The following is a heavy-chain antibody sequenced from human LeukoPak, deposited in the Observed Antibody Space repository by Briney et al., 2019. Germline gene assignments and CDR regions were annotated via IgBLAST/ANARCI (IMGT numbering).Heavy chain of an antibody. CDR2: IYWDDDK. Sequence: SGPTLVKPTQTLTLTCTFSGFSLSTSGMAVGWIRQPPGKALEWLALIYWDDDKRYSPSLKSRLTITKDTSTNQVVLTMTNVDPVDTATYYCAHRRSANPVRGAQNWFDPWSQGTLVTVSS. CDR1: GFSLSTSGMA. J-gene: IGHJ5*02. CDR3: AHRRSANPVRGAQNWFDP. V-gene: IGHV2-5*02. D-gene: IGHD3-10*01.